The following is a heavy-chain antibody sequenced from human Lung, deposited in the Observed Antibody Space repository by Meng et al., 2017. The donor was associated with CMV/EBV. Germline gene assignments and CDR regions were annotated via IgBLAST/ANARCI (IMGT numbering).Heavy chain of an antibody. CDR3: ARAAFLRNYFDY. J-gene: IGHJ4*02. D-gene: IGHD6-25*01. V-gene: IGHV3-11*04. CDR1: GFMFSDYY. Sequence: SCAASGFMFSDYYITWIRQAPGKGLEWVSYISGGGGTIYYADSVKGRFIISRDNARNSLYLQMNSLRAEDTAVYYCARAAFLRNYFDYWCQGTLVTVSS. CDR2: ISGGGGTI.